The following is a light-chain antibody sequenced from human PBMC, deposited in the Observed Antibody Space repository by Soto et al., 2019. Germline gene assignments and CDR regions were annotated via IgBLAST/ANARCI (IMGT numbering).Light chain of an antibody. J-gene: IGKJ1*01. CDR1: QSVGSTY. CDR2: GAS. Sequence: EIVLTQSPGTLSLSPGERATLSCRASQSVGSTYFAWYQQRFGQAPRLLIYGASSRATGIPDRFSGSGSGTDFTLTISRLEPEDFAVYYCQQYGSSSWTFGQGTKVDIK. CDR3: QQYGSSSWT. V-gene: IGKV3-20*01.